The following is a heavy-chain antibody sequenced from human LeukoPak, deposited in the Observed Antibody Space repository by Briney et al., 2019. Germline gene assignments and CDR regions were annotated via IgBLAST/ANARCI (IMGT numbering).Heavy chain of an antibody. V-gene: IGHV3-74*01. CDR2: INSDGSST. CDR3: ARVWFGESLDAFDI. J-gene: IGHJ3*02. CDR1: GFTFSSYW. Sequence: PGGSLRLSCAASGFTFSSYWMHWVRQAPGKGLVWVSRINSDGSSTNYADSVKGRFTISRDNAKNTLYLQMNSLRAEATAVYYCARVWFGESLDAFDIWGQGTMVTVSS. D-gene: IGHD3-10*01.